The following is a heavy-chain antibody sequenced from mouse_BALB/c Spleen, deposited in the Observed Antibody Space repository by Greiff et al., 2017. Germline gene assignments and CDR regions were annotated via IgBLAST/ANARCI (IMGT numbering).Heavy chain of an antibody. CDR3: ARRAATWYFDV. V-gene: IGHV1-7*01. CDR1: GFTFTSYC. CDR2: INPSTGYT. D-gene: IGHD1-2*01. J-gene: IGHJ1*01. Sequence: VQLQQSGAELAKPGASVKMSCKASGFTFTSYCMHWVKQRPGQGLEWIGYINPSTGYTEYNQKFKDKATLTADKSSSTAYMQLSSLTSEDSAVYYCARRAATWYFDVWGAGTTVTVSS.